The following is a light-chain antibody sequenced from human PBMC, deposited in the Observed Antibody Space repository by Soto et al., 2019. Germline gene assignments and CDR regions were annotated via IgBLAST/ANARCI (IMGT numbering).Light chain of an antibody. V-gene: IGLV1-51*01. CDR3: GSWDSSLSAYA. CDR1: SSNIGGNS. Sequence: QSVLTQPPSVSAAAGQRVTISCAGSSSNIGGNSVSWYQQLPGTAPKLLIYDDDKRPSGIPDRFSGSKSGTSATLGITGFQTGDEADHYCGSWDSSLSAYAFGTGTKVTVL. CDR2: DDD. J-gene: IGLJ1*01.